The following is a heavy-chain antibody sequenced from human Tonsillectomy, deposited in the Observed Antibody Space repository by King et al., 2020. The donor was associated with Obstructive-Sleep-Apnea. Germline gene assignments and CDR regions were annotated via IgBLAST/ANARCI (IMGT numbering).Heavy chain of an antibody. Sequence: VQLVESGGGVVQPGRSLRLSCAASGFTFSSYAIHWVRQAPGKGLEWVAVISYDGSNRYFADSVKGRFTISRDNSKNTLYLQMNSLRPEDTAVYYCARDISKNYYGSGSYHPGGMDVWGQGTTVTVSS. V-gene: IGHV3-30*04. CDR2: ISYDGSNR. CDR3: ARDISKNYYGSGSYHPGGMDV. CDR1: GFTFSSYA. D-gene: IGHD3-10*01. J-gene: IGHJ6*02.